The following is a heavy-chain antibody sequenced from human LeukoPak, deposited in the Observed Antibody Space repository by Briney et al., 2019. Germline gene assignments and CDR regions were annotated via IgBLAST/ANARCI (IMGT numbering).Heavy chain of an antibody. CDR3: ASYDSSGYDGFMFDY. D-gene: IGHD3-22*01. Sequence: PGGSLRLSCAASGFTVSSNYMSWVRQAPGKGLEWVSVIYSGGSTYYADSVKGRFTISRDNSKNTLYLQMNSLRAEDTAVYYCASYDSSGYDGFMFDYWGQGTLVTVSS. CDR1: GFTVSSNY. V-gene: IGHV3-53*01. CDR2: IYSGGST. J-gene: IGHJ4*02.